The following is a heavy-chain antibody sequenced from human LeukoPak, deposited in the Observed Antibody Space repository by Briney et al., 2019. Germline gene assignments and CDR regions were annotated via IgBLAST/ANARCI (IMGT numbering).Heavy chain of an antibody. CDR2: IYSDNT. J-gene: IGHJ4*02. CDR3: AKDVWFGEFVFDY. V-gene: IGHV3-53*01. Sequence: PGGSLRLSCTVSGFTVSSNSMSWVRQAPGKGLEWVSFIYSDNTHYSDSVKGRFTISRDNSKNTLYLQMNSLRAEDTAVYYCAKDVWFGEFVFDYWGQGTLVTVSS. D-gene: IGHD3-10*01. CDR1: GFTVSSNS.